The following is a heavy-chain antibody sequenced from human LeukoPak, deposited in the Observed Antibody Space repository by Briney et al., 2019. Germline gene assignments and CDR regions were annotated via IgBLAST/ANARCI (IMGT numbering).Heavy chain of an antibody. CDR1: GYSINTGYY. V-gene: IGHV4-38-2*01. CDR3: ARSYYDFLSGFYSHYYMDV. Sequence: SETLSLTCAVSGYSINTGYYWCWIRQDPGKGLEWIGSIFHGGSTYYNPSLKSRLTISVDTSKNQFSLKLNSVTAADTAVYYCARSYYDFLSGFYSHYYMDVWGKGTTVTVSS. J-gene: IGHJ6*03. D-gene: IGHD3-3*01. CDR2: IFHGGST.